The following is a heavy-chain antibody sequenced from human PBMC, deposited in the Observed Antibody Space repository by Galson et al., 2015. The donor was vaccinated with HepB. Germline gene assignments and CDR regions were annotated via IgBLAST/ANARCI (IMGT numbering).Heavy chain of an antibody. CDR2: VSGSGSTT. CDR3: AKGHHSGGYSAYTN. D-gene: IGHD5-12*01. J-gene: IGHJ4*02. CDR1: GFTFSSYG. Sequence: SLRLSCAASGFTFSSYGMNWVRHAPGKGLEWVSAVSGSGSTTYYADSVKGRFTISRDNSKNTLYLQMNSLRAEDTAVYYCAKGHHSGGYSAYTNWGQGTLVTVSS. V-gene: IGHV3-23*01.